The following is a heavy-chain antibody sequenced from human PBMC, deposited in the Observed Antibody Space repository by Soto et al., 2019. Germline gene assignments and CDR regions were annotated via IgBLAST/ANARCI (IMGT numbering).Heavy chain of an antibody. CDR2: IKSKTSNYAT. D-gene: IGHD2-21*02. CDR3: ICDVTHALCCFDH. J-gene: IGHJ4*02. CDR1: GFTFSGSG. Sequence: GGSLRLSCAASGFTFSGSGIHWVRQASGKGLEWVGRIKSKTSNYATTYGVSVKGRFTISRDDSENRAYLQLNSLKTEDTAVFFCICDVTHALCCFDHWGQGALVTVSS. V-gene: IGHV3-73*01.